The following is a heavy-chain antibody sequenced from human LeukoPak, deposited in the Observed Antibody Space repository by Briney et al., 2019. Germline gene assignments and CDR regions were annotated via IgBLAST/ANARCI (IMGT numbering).Heavy chain of an antibody. J-gene: IGHJ4*02. V-gene: IGHV3-23*01. CDR3: ATDTYRTATDY. Sequence: GASLKLSCAASGFTFSTYSLNWVRQAPGQGLEWVSRISGSGAGTYYAESVKGRFTVSRDSSKNTLYLRLNRLRAEDTAVYYCATDTYRTATDYWGQGTLVTVSS. D-gene: IGHD2-2*02. CDR1: GFTFSTYS. CDR2: ISGSGAGT.